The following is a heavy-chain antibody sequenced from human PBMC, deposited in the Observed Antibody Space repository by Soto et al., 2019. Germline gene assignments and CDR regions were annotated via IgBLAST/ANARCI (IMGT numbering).Heavy chain of an antibody. CDR2: INHSRIT. CDR3: ARGLLEYSYGRPDFYYFDC. V-gene: IGHV4-34*01. D-gene: IGHD5-18*01. CDR1: VGSSSGSY. J-gene: IGHJ4*02. Sequence: SQTRPLTGSVYVGSSSGSYWSWMREPTGKGLEWIGEINHSRITNYNPSLKIRVTISVDTSKNQFSLKLSSVTAADTAVYYCARGLLEYSYGRPDFYYFDCWGQGTLVTVSS.